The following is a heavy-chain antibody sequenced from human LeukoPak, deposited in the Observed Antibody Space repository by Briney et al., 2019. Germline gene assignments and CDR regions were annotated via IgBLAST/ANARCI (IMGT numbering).Heavy chain of an antibody. CDR2: ISSSSSYI. D-gene: IGHD5-12*01. CDR1: GFTFSSYS. V-gene: IGHV3-21*01. CDR3: ARDMAGIVATTPLPFDY. Sequence: KAGGSLRLSCAASGFTFSSYSMNWVRQAPGKGLEWVSSISSSSSYIYYADSVKGRFTISRDNAKNSLYLQTNSLRAEDTAVYYCARDMAGIVATTPLPFDYWGQGTLVTVSS. J-gene: IGHJ4*02.